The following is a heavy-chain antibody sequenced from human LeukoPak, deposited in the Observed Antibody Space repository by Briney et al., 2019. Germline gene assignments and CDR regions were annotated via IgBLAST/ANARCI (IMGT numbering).Heavy chain of an antibody. CDR3: AKTYYSSGSYYHFEY. D-gene: IGHD3-10*01. J-gene: IGHJ4*02. Sequence: PAGSLRLSCAASGFTFNNYAMTWVRQAPEKGLEWVSTISDSGGSTYYADSVKGRFTISRDNSKNTLYLQMISLRVEDTAVYYCAKTYYSSGSYYHFEYWGQGTLVTVSS. CDR2: ISDSGGST. V-gene: IGHV3-23*01. CDR1: GFTFNNYA.